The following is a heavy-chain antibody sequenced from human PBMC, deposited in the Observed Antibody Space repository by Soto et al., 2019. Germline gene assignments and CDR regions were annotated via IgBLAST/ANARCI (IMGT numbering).Heavy chain of an antibody. CDR3: ASEVVLTKWYCDN. CDR2: TSSDGGTK. V-gene: IGHV3-30-3*01. D-gene: IGHD2-21*01. Sequence: QVQLMESGGGVVQPGGSLRLSSETSGFAFSGYSMHWFRQAPGKGLEWVAVTSSDGGTKFYADSVKDRFTVSRDNSKNTLYLQMNSLRVEDTAIYYSASEVVLTKWYCDNWGQGILVTVSS. J-gene: IGHJ4*02. CDR1: GFAFSGYS.